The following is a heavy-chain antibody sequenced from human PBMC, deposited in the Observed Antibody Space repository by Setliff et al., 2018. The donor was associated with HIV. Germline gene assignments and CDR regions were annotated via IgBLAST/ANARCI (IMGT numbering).Heavy chain of an antibody. CDR2: INPTGDIT. J-gene: IGHJ3*02. CDR1: GYTFTSYG. Sequence: ASVKVSCKTSGYTFTSYGISWVRQAPGQGLEWMGLINPTGDITFYPQKFQARVTMTRDTSASTVYLELRGLRSEDTAVYFCASKGGSENSPDSDVFDIWGQGTLVTVSS. D-gene: IGHD3-10*01. V-gene: IGHV1-46*01. CDR3: ASKGGSENSPDSDVFDI.